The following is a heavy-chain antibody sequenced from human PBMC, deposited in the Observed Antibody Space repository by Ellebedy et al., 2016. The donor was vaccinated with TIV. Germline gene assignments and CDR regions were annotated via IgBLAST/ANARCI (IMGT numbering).Heavy chain of an antibody. CDR2: INPHTGDT. D-gene: IGHD6-19*01. Sequence: AASVKVSCKASGYKFTGYYMYWARQAPGQGLEWMGWINPHTGDTKYAQKFQGRVTMTRDTSISTAYMELSRLRSDDTAVYYCARVGGGFAQWPLDPWGQGALVTVSS. J-gene: IGHJ5*02. CDR1: GYKFTGYY. CDR3: ARVGGGFAQWPLDP. V-gene: IGHV1-2*02.